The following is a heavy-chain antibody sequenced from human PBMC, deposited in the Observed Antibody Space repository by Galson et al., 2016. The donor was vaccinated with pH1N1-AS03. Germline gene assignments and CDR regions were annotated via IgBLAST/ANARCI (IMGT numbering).Heavy chain of an antibody. CDR2: ISAYYGDT. CDR1: GYTFTTYG. Sequence: SVKVSCKASGYTFTTYGISWVRQAPGQGLEWMGWISAYYGDTHFAHKFQERVTLTRDTSTATAYMALRNLRSDDTAVYYCVRESEISGVVFFNYWGQGTLVTVSS. CDR3: VRESEISGVVFFNY. J-gene: IGHJ4*02. D-gene: IGHD3-3*01. V-gene: IGHV1-18*01.